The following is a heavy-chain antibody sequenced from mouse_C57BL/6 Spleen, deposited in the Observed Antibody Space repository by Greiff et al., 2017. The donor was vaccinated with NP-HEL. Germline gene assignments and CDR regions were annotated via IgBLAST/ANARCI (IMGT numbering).Heavy chain of an antibody. V-gene: IGHV2-2*01. J-gene: IGHJ2*01. CDR1: GFSLTSYG. Sequence: VKLQESGPGLVQPSQSLSITCTVSGFSLTSYGVHWVRQSPGKGLEWLGVIWSGGSTDYNAAFISRLSISKDNSKSQVFFKMNSLQADDTAIYYCARNCPYYGSSSYYFDYWGQGTTLTVSS. CDR2: IWSGGST. D-gene: IGHD1-1*01. CDR3: ARNCPYYGSSSYYFDY.